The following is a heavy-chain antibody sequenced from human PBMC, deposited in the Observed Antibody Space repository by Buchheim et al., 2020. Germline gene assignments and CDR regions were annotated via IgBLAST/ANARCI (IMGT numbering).Heavy chain of an antibody. Sequence: QVHLVESGGGVVQPGRSLRLSCAASGISFSRYSMHWVRQAPGKGLEWMAVISDDATRTNYADSVRGRFTISRDNSRNTLYLQMGSLRLDDTAVFYCASDLSGGGLDYWGQGTL. J-gene: IGHJ4*02. V-gene: IGHV3-30*04. CDR1: GISFSRYS. CDR3: ASDLSGGGLDY. CDR2: ISDDATRT. D-gene: IGHD2-15*01.